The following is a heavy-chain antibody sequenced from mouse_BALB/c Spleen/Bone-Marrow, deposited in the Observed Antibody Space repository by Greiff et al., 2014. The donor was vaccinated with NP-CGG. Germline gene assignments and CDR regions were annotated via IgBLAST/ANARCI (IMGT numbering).Heavy chain of an antibody. V-gene: IGHV3-1*02. Sequence: VQLQQSGPDLVKPSQSLSLTCTVTGYSITSGYSWHWIRQFPGNKLEWMGYIHYSGSTNYNPSLKSRISITRDTSKNKFFQQLNSVTTEDTATYYCARDQGYYAMDYWGQGTSVTVSS. J-gene: IGHJ4*01. CDR3: ARDQGYYAMDY. CDR1: GYSITSGYS. CDR2: IHYSGST.